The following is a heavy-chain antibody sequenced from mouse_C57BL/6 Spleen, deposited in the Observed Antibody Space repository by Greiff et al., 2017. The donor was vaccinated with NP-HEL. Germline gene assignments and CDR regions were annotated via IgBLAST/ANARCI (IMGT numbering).Heavy chain of an antibody. CDR1: GYAFSSYW. CDR2: IYPGDGDT. V-gene: IGHV1-82*01. CDR3: ARSEQDYAMDY. Sequence: VQLQQSGPELVKPGASVKISCKASGYAFSSYWMNWVKQRPGKGLEWIGRIYPGDGDTNYNGKFKGKATLTADKSSSTAYLQLSSLTSEDSAVSFCARSEQDYAMDYWGQGTSVTVSS. J-gene: IGHJ4*01.